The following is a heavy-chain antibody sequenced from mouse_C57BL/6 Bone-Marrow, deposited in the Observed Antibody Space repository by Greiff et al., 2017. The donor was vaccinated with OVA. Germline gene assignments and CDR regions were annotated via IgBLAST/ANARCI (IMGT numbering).Heavy chain of an antibody. Sequence: QVQLQQPGAELVRPGSSVKLSCKASGYTFTSYWMHWVKQRPIQGLEWIGNIDPSDSETHYNQKFKDKATLTVDKSSSTAYMQLSSLTSEDSAVYYCARGYYVSWFADWGQGTLVTVSA. V-gene: IGHV1-52*01. CDR2: IDPSDSET. CDR3: ARGYYVSWFAD. CDR1: GYTFTSYW. J-gene: IGHJ3*01. D-gene: IGHD2-3*01.